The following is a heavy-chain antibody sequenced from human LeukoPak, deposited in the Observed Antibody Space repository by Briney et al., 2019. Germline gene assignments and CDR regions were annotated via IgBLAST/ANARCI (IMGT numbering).Heavy chain of an antibody. Sequence: KTGGSLRLSCAASGFTFSSYSMNWVRQAPGKGLEWVSSISSTGSYIYYADSLKGRFTISRDNAKNSLYLQMNGLRAEDTAVYYCAREGRLRSFDSWGQGTLVTVSS. J-gene: IGHJ4*02. CDR1: GFTFSSYS. CDR3: AREGRLRSFDS. D-gene: IGHD5-12*01. V-gene: IGHV3-21*01. CDR2: ISSTGSYI.